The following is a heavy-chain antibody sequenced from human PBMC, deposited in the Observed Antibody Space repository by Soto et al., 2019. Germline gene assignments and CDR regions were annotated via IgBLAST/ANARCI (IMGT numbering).Heavy chain of an antibody. J-gene: IGHJ4*02. V-gene: IGHV4-31*03. CDR3: ARAPHDYGHTGATFDY. D-gene: IGHD4-17*01. CDR2: IYYSGST. CDR1: GGSISSGGYY. Sequence: SETLSLTCTVSGGSISSGGYYWSWIRQHPGKGLEWIGYIYYSGSTYYNPSLKSRVTISVDTSKNQFSLKLSSVTAADTAVYYCARAPHDYGHTGATFDYWGQGTLVTVSS.